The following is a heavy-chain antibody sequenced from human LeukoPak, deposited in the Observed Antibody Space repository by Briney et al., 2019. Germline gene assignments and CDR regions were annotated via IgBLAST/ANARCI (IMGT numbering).Heavy chain of an antibody. J-gene: IGHJ4*02. V-gene: IGHV7-4-1*02. CDR1: GYTFTSYY. CDR2: INTNTGNP. D-gene: IGHD5-18*01. CDR3: ATLQGGYSYGFDHHYFDY. Sequence: GASVKVSCKASGYTFTSYYMHWVRQAPGHGLEWMGWINTNTGNPTYAQGFTGRFVFSLDTSVSTAYLQISSLKAEDTAVYYCATLQGGYSYGFDHHYFDYWGQGTLVTVSS.